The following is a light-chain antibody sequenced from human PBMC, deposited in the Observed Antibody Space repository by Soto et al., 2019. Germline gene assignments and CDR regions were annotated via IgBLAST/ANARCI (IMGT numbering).Light chain of an antibody. CDR1: SSDIGGYNY. Sequence: QSVLTQPASVSGSPGQSITISCTGGSSDIGGYNYVSWFQQHPGKAPKLMIYEVTNRPSGVSNRFSGSKSGSTASLTISGLQAEDEADYYCSSYTSSNTLVFGAGTKVNV. J-gene: IGLJ1*01. CDR3: SSYTSSNTLV. CDR2: EVT. V-gene: IGLV2-14*01.